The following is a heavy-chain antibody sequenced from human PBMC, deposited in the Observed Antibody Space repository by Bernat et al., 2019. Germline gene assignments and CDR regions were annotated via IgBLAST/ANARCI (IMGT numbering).Heavy chain of an antibody. CDR1: GSTFSNYD. CDR3: AKGDIRWYSCNY. D-gene: IGHD1-26*01. CDR2: ISYDGSNK. J-gene: IGHJ4*02. Sequence: QAQLVESGGGVVQPGRSLRLSCVATGSTFSNYDIHWVRQAPGKGLEWVAVISYDGSNKYYADSVKGRFTISRDTSKNTLYLHMNSLRAEDTAVYYCAKGDIRWYSCNYWGQGTLVTVSS. V-gene: IGHV3-30*18.